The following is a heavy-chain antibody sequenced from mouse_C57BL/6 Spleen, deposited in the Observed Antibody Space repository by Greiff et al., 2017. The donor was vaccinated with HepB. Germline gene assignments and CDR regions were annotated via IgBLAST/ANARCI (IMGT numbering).Heavy chain of an antibody. CDR3: ARRGFYYYGSSIFDY. CDR1: GYTFTDYY. V-gene: IGHV1-19*01. Sequence: EVQLQQSGPVLVKPGASVKMSCKASGYTFTDYYMNWVKQSHGKSLEWIGVINPYNGGTSYNQKFKGKATLTVDKSSSTAYMELNSLTSEDSAVYYCARRGFYYYGSSIFDYWGQGTTLTVSS. D-gene: IGHD1-1*01. CDR2: INPYNGGT. J-gene: IGHJ2*01.